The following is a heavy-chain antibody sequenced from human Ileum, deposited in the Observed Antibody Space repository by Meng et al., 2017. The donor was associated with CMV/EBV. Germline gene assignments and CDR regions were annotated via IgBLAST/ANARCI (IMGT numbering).Heavy chain of an antibody. CDR1: GFTFSSSW. CDR2: ISYDGGDK. J-gene: IGHJ4*02. D-gene: IGHD2-2*01. CDR3: VRDPDIVIEPGAAGEFEY. Sequence: GESLKISCAASGFTFSSSWMSWVRQAPGKGLEWVAVISYDGGDKYYVDSVKGRFTISRDNSKDTLYLQMNRLRGDDTAVYYCVRDPDIVIEPGAAGEFEYWGQGTLVTGAS. V-gene: IGHV3-30*03.